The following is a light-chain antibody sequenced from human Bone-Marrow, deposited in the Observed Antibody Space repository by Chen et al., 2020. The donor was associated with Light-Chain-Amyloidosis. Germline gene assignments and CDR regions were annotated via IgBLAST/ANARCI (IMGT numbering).Light chain of an antibody. Sequence: EIVLPQCPGTLSLSPGEGANLSCRASQTISRNYLTWYQQKFGQAPRLLIYGSSSRATGIPDRFTGSGSGTDFTLTINRLEPEDFAMYYCQQYGTSPLTFGGGTKVEIK. V-gene: IGKV3-20*01. J-gene: IGKJ4*01. CDR3: QQYGTSPLT. CDR2: GSS. CDR1: QTISRNY.